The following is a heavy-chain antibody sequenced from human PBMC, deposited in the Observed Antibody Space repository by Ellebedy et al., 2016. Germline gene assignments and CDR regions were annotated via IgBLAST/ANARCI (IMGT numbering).Heavy chain of an antibody. D-gene: IGHD3-3*01. Sequence: GESLKISCAASGFTFSNYWMHWVRQVPGKGLVWVSRINTDGSSTSYADSVKGRFTISRDNPKNTLYLQMNSLRAEDTAVYYCANSLSVEWPGGVWGQGTTVTVSS. V-gene: IGHV3-74*01. CDR3: ANSLSVEWPGGV. J-gene: IGHJ6*02. CDR2: INTDGSST. CDR1: GFTFSNYW.